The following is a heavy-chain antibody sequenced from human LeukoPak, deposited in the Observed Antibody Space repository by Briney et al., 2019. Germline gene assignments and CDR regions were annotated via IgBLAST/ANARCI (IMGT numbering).Heavy chain of an antibody. J-gene: IGHJ5*02. CDR3: AMGYGGGVGDT. Sequence: SETLSLTCTVSGGSISSSSYYWGWIRQPPGKGLEWIAYMYYNEITNDNPSLKSRVTISVDTSKNQFSLNLSSVTAADTAVYFCAMGYGGGVGDTWGQGTLVTVSS. V-gene: IGHV4-61*05. CDR1: GGSISSSSYY. CDR2: MYYNEIT. D-gene: IGHD4-23*01.